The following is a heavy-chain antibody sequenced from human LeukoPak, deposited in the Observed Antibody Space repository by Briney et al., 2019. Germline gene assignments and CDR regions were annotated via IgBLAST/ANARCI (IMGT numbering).Heavy chain of an antibody. CDR1: GFTFSLYS. J-gene: IGHJ4*02. CDR3: ARGTMGEFDY. Sequence: GGSLRLSCAASGFTFSLYSMNWVRQAPGKGLEWVSSISSSSSYIYSADSVKGQFTISRDNAKNSLYLQMNSLRAEDTAVYYCARGTMGEFDYWGQGTLVTVSS. V-gene: IGHV3-21*01. CDR2: ISSSSSYI. D-gene: IGHD3-3*01.